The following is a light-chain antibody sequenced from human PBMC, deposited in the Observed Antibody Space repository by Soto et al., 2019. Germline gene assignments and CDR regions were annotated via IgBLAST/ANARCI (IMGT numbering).Light chain of an antibody. V-gene: IGKV1-6*01. Sequence: AIQMTQSPSSLSTSVGDRVTITCRASQGISFDVAWYQQKPGKAPQYLIQAASILQSGVPSRFSGSGSGTEFILTINNLQPEDFASYFCLQVYSFPRTFGLGTKVEI. CDR3: LQVYSFPRT. CDR1: QGISFD. J-gene: IGKJ1*01. CDR2: AAS.